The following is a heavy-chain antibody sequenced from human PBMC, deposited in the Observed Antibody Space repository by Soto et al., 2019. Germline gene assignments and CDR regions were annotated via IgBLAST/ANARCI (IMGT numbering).Heavy chain of an antibody. CDR1: GDSFTTDY. Sequence: VEDSFKASGDSFTTDYHHWVRQAPVQGLEWMGIISPDGGRTGYAQKFQGRVTMTRGTSTSTVYMELSSLRSEATAVYYCATRDPGHYWGQGPLVT. CDR2: ISPDGGRT. J-gene: IGHJ4*02. V-gene: IGHV1-46*01. CDR3: ATRDPGHY.